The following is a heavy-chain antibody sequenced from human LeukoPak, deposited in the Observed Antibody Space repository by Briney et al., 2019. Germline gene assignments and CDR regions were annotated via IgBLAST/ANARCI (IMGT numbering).Heavy chain of an antibody. Sequence: PGGSLRLSCAASGFTFSSYAMHWVRQAPGKGLEWVSGISGSGGSTYYADSVKGRFTISRDKSKNTLYLQMNSLRAEDAAVYYCAKDRIWSGYSKYYFDCWGQGTLVTVSS. V-gene: IGHV3-23*01. CDR3: AKDRIWSGYSKYYFDC. D-gene: IGHD3-3*01. CDR2: ISGSGGST. J-gene: IGHJ4*02. CDR1: GFTFSSYA.